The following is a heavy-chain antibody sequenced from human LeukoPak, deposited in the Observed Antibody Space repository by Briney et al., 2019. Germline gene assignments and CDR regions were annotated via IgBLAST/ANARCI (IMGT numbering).Heavy chain of an antibody. CDR2: INPSGGST. CDR3: ASLGSGSSRIIDFDY. Sequence: ASVKVSCKASGYTFTSYYMHWVRQAPGQGLEWMGIINPSGGSTSYAQKFQGRVTMTRDTSTSTAYMELSSLRSEDTAVYYCASLGSGSSRIIDFDYWGQGTLVTVSS. CDR1: GYTFTSYY. V-gene: IGHV1-46*01. D-gene: IGHD3-10*01. J-gene: IGHJ4*02.